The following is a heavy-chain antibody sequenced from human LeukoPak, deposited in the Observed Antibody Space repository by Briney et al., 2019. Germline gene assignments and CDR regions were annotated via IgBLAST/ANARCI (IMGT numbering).Heavy chain of an antibody. CDR2: ISGSGGST. D-gene: IGHD3-3*01. CDR1: GFTFSSYA. CDR3: AKSFRHVLRFSEWLFAFDI. Sequence: GGSLRLSCGASGFTFSSYAMSWVRQAPGKGLEWVSAISGSGGSTYYADSVKGRFTISRDNSKNTLYLQMNSLRAEDTAVYYCAKSFRHVLRFSEWLFAFDIWGQGTMVTVSS. J-gene: IGHJ3*02. V-gene: IGHV3-23*01.